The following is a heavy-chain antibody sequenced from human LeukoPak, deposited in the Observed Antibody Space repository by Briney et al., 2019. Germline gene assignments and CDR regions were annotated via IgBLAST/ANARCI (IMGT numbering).Heavy chain of an antibody. J-gene: IGHJ6*03. CDR3: ARTPRGSSSFYYYYYMDV. CDR1: GGSVSSGSYY. Sequence: PSETLSLTCPVSGGSVSSGSYYWSWLRQPPGKGLEWIGYIYYSGSTNYNPSLKSRVTISVDTSKNQFSLKLSSVTAADTAVYYCARTPRGSSSFYYYYYMDVWGKGTTVTVSS. V-gene: IGHV4-61*01. CDR2: IYYSGST. D-gene: IGHD6-6*01.